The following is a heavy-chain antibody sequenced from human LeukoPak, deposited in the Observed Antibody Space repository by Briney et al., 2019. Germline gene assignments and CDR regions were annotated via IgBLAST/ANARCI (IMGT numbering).Heavy chain of an antibody. Sequence: SVKVSCKASGGTFSSYAISWVRQAPGQGLEWMGGIIPIFGTANYAHKFQGRVTITADESTSTAYMELSSLRSEDTAVYYCARGNEGYDYCWRHWGRGTLVTVSS. V-gene: IGHV1-69*13. CDR3: ARGNEGYDYCWRH. CDR2: IIPIFGTA. D-gene: IGHD5-12*01. J-gene: IGHJ4*02. CDR1: GGTFSSYA.